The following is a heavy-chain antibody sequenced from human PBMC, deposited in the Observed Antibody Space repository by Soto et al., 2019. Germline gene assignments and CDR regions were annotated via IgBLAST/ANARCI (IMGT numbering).Heavy chain of an antibody. CDR2: ISGSGGST. CDR1: GFTFSSYA. Sequence: GGSLRLSCAASGFTFSSYAMSWVRQAPGKGLEWVSAISGSGGSTYYADSVKGRFTISRDNSKNTLYLQMNSLRAEDTAVDYCAKSPLIMVVVPAAMQFDYWGQGTLVTVSS. V-gene: IGHV3-23*01. CDR3: AKSPLIMVVVPAAMQFDY. D-gene: IGHD2-2*01. J-gene: IGHJ4*02.